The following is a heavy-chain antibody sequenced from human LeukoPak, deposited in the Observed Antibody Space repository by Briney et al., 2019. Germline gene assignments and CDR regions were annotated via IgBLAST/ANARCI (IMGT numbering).Heavy chain of an antibody. CDR1: GYTFTSYD. D-gene: IGHD2-15*01. CDR3: ARGGLGYCSGGSCHRYNWFDP. V-gene: IGHV1-8*01. Sequence: ASVKVSCKASGYTFTSYDINWVRQATGQGLEWMGWMNPNSGNTGYAQKFQGRVTMTRNTSISTAYMELSSLRPEDTAVYYCARGGLGYCSGGSCHRYNWFDPWGQGTLVTVSS. J-gene: IGHJ5*02. CDR2: MNPNSGNT.